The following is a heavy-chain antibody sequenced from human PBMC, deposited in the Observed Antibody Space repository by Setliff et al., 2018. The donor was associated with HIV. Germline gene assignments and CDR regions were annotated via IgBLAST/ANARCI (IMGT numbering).Heavy chain of an antibody. D-gene: IGHD3-22*01. CDR1: GYSINNGYY. V-gene: IGHV4-38-2*02. CDR3: ARQAWHYDRDGYFIDY. J-gene: IGHJ4*02. CDR2: IYQTGTT. Sequence: SETLSLTCSVSGYSINNGYYWGWIRQPPGKGLEWVATIYQTGTTYYSPSLKSRVTVSMDMSRNQFSVKLNSATAADTAVYYCARQAWHYDRDGYFIDYWGQGMLVTVSS.